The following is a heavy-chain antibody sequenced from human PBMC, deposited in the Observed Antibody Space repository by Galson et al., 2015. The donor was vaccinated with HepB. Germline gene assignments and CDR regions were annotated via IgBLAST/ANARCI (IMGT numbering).Heavy chain of an antibody. CDR3: AKDLTSTGYYFDY. D-gene: IGHD1/OR15-1a*01. V-gene: IGHV3-23*01. CDR1: GFSFRSYA. Sequence: SLRLSCAASGFSFRSYAMSWVRQAPGKGLEWVSGISGSGGSTNYADSVKGRFTISRDNSKNTLHLQMNSLRAEDTAVYYCAKDLTSTGYYFDYWGQGTLVTVSS. CDR2: ISGSGGST. J-gene: IGHJ4*02.